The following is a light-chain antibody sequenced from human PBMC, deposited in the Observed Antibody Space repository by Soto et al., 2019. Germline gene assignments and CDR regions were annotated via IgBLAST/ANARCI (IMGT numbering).Light chain of an antibody. Sequence: QSVLTQPPSASGTPGQRVTISCSGSGSNIGSNYVYWYQQLPGLAPKVLIYRNDQRPPGVPDRISGSKSGTSASLAIIGLRSEDEAEYHCAAWNDSLSVPVFGGGTQLTVL. V-gene: IGLV1-47*01. CDR2: RND. J-gene: IGLJ2*01. CDR1: GSNIGSNY. CDR3: AAWNDSLSVPV.